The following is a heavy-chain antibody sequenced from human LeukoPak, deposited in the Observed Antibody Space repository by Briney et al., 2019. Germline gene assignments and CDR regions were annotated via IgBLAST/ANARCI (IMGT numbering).Heavy chain of an antibody. CDR3: AKDSTAYYDILTGSQPGAFDI. CDR1: GFTFSSYG. D-gene: IGHD3-9*01. J-gene: IGHJ3*02. CDR2: ISSSSSTI. Sequence: GGSLRLSCAASGFTFSSYGMTWVRQAPGKGLEWVSYISSSSSTIYYADSVKGRFTISRDNAKNSLYLQMNSLRAEDTAVYYCAKDSTAYYDILTGSQPGAFDIWGQGTMVTVSS. V-gene: IGHV3-48*01.